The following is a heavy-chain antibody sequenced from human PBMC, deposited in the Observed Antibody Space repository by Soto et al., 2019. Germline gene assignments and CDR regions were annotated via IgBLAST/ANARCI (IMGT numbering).Heavy chain of an antibody. D-gene: IGHD2-2*01. CDR3: ARRVLDIVVAPADPPLDYSYMDV. J-gene: IGHJ6*03. V-gene: IGHV4-34*01. CDR1: GGSFSGYY. Sequence: PSETLSLTCAVYGGSFSGYYWSWIRQPPGKGLEWIGEINHSGSTNYNPSLKSRGTISVDTSKNLFSLTLSSVTAVDTAVYYCARRVLDIVVAPADPPLDYSYMDVLCKGTTVTVFS. CDR2: INHSGST.